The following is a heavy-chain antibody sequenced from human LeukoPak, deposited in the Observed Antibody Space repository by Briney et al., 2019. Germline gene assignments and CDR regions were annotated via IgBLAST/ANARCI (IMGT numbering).Heavy chain of an antibody. CDR2: INPNSGGT. Sequence: ASVKVSCKASGYTFTSYDINWVRQATGQGLEWMGWINPNSGGTNYAQKFQGRVTMTRDTSISTAYMELSRLRSDDTAVCYCAISVLAAANDYWGQGTLVTVSS. V-gene: IGHV1-2*02. CDR1: GYTFTSYD. D-gene: IGHD6-13*01. CDR3: AISVLAAANDY. J-gene: IGHJ4*02.